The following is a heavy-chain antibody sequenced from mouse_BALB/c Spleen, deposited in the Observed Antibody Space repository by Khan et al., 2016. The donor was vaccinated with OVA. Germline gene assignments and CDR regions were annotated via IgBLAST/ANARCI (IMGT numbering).Heavy chain of an antibody. CDR2: IWAGGST. Sequence: QVQLKESGPGLVAPSQSLSITCTVTGFSLTSYAIHWIRQPPGKGLEWLGIIWAGGSTNYNSALMSRLSISKDNSKSQVFLKMNSLQTHDTDMYYCARNREPDYFDYWGQGTTLTVSS. V-gene: IGHV2-9*02. CDR3: ARNREPDYFDY. CDR1: GFSLTSYA. J-gene: IGHJ2*01.